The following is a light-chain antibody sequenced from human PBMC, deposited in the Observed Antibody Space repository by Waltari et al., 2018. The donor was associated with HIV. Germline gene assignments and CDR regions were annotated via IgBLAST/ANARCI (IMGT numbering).Light chain of an antibody. Sequence: QSVLTQPPSVSAAPGQKVTISCSGSSSNIGTTYVSWYQQLPGTAPKLLIYDNDARPSGIPDRFSGSKSGTSATLGITGLQTGDEANYYCGTWDDSLRTVVFGGGTKVTVL. CDR1: SSNIGTTY. V-gene: IGLV1-51*01. J-gene: IGLJ2*01. CDR2: DND. CDR3: GTWDDSLRTVV.